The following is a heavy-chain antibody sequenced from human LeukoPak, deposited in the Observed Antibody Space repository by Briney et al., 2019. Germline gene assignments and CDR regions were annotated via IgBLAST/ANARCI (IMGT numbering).Heavy chain of an antibody. V-gene: IGHV3-33*01. CDR2: IWYDGSNK. CDR3: ARDAPGNSHTLDY. CDR1: GFTFSSYG. D-gene: IGHD4-23*01. J-gene: IGHJ4*02. Sequence: GRSLRLSCAASGFTFSSYGMHWVRQAPGKGLEWVAVIWYDGSNKYYADSVKGRFTISRDNSKNTLYLQMNSLRAEDTAVYYCARDAPGNSHTLDYWGQGTLVTVSS.